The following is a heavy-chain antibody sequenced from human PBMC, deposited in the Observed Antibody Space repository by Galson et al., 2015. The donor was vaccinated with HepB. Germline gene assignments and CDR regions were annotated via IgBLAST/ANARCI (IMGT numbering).Heavy chain of an antibody. V-gene: IGHV3-30*18. CDR1: GFTFSSYG. J-gene: IGHJ3*02. D-gene: IGHD3-22*01. CDR3: AKDPYYYDSRRFDAFDI. Sequence: SLRLSCAASGFTFSSYGMHWVRQAPGKGLEWVAVISYDGSNKYYADSVKGRFTIYRDNSKNTLYLQMNSLRAEDTAVYYCAKDPYYYDSRRFDAFDIWGQGTMVTVSS. CDR2: ISYDGSNK.